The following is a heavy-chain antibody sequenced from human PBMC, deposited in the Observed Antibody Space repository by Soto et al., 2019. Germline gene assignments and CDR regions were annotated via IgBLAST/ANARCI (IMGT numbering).Heavy chain of an antibody. CDR2: IKQDGREK. CDR1: GFYFDRYW. V-gene: IGHV3-7*05. Sequence: EVQLVESGGDLVQPGGSLRLSCVASGFYFDRYWMNWVRQAPGEGLEWVANIKQDGREKNYVDSVARRFTITRNNAKSSLYPQMTSLRGEDTAVYYCARAPRFCTGITDAFDISCQGTMVTVSS. D-gene: IGHD3-3*01. J-gene: IGHJ3*02. CDR3: ARAPRFCTGITDAFDI.